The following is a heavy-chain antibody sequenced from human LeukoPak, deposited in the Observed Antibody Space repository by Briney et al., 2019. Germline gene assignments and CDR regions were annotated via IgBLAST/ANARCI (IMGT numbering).Heavy chain of an antibody. CDR3: TRPLISDYGDYVNY. J-gene: IGHJ4*02. D-gene: IGHD4-17*01. V-gene: IGHV3-73*01. Sequence: GGSLRLSCAASGFTFSGSAMHWVRQASGKGLEWVGRIRSKANSYATANAASVKGRFTISRGDSKNTAYLQMNSLKTEDTAVYYCTRPLISDYGDYVNYWGQGTLVTVSS. CDR2: IRSKANSYAT. CDR1: GFTFSGSA.